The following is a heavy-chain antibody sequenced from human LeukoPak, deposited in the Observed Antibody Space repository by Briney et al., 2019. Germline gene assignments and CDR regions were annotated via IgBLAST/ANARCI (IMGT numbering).Heavy chain of an antibody. V-gene: IGHV3-30-3*01. Sequence: GGSLRLSCAASGFTFSSYAMHWVRQAPGKGLEWVAVISYDGSNKYYADSVKGRFTISRDNSKNTLYLQMNSLRAEDTAVYYCARRDRFDYWGQGTLVTVSS. CDR2: ISYDGSNK. J-gene: IGHJ4*02. CDR1: GFTFSSYA. CDR3: ARRDRFDY.